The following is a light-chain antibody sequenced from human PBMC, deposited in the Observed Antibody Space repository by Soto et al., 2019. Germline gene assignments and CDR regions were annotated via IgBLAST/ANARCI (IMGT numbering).Light chain of an antibody. CDR2: DAS. CDR1: QSVSSS. V-gene: IGKV3-11*01. J-gene: IGKJ4*01. CDR3: QQRSNWPLT. Sequence: EIVLTQSPATLSFSPGEVATLSCRASQSVSSSLAWYQQKPGQAPRLLIYDASNKLTGIPDKFSGSGSGTDFTLTISSLEHEDFALYYCQQRSNWPLTFGGGTKVEIK.